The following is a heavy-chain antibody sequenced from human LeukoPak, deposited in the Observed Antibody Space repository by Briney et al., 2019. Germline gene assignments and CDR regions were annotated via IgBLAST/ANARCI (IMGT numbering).Heavy chain of an antibody. Sequence: GGSLGLSCAASGFTFSSYAMHWVRQAPGKGLEWVAVISYDGSNKYYADSVKGRFTISRDNSKNTLYLQMNSLRAEDTAVYYCARDVREFLFHCSGGSCYSNWFDPWGQGTLVTVSS. D-gene: IGHD2-15*01. V-gene: IGHV3-30-3*01. CDR2: ISYDGSNK. J-gene: IGHJ5*02. CDR1: GFTFSSYA. CDR3: ARDVREFLFHCSGGSCYSNWFDP.